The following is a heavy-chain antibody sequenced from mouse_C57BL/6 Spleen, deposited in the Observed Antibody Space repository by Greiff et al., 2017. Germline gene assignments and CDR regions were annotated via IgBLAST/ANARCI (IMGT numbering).Heavy chain of an antibody. V-gene: IGHV1-76*01. CDR3: ARWYGSSKGDAMDY. J-gene: IGHJ4*01. D-gene: IGHD1-1*01. Sequence: QVQLQQSGAELVRPGASVKLSCKASGYTFTDYYINWVKQRPGQGLEWIARIYPGSGNTYYNEKFKGKATLTAEKSSSTAYMQLSSLTSEDSAVYFCARWYGSSKGDAMDYWGQGTSVTVSS. CDR1: GYTFTDYY. CDR2: IYPGSGNT.